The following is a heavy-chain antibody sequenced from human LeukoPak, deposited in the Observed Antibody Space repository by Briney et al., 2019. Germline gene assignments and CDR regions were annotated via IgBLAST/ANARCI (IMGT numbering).Heavy chain of an antibody. V-gene: IGHV4-59*08. Sequence: KPSGTPTLTRTVSGGSITGYYCEWIRQPPREGMEWSGYFFYTGGTYYNPSLESRVTISVDTSKSQFSLKLNSVTAADTAVCYCARRIVSVPAIQQGNWLDPWGQGTLVTVSS. CDR2: FFYTGGT. J-gene: IGHJ5*02. D-gene: IGHD2-21*02. CDR3: ARRIVSVPAIQQGNWLDP. CDR1: GGSITGYY.